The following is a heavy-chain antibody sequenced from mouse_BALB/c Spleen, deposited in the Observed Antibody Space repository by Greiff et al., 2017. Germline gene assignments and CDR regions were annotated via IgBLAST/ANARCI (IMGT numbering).Heavy chain of an antibody. Sequence: EVKLVESGGGLVQPGGSMKLSCVASGFTFSNYWMNWVRQSPEKGLEWVAEIRLKSNNYATHYAESVKGRFTISRDDSKSSVYLQMNNLRAEDTGIYYCARPYYGSRWYFDVWGAGTTVTVSS. CDR3: ARPYYGSRWYFDV. V-gene: IGHV6-6*02. J-gene: IGHJ1*01. D-gene: IGHD1-1*01. CDR2: IRLKSNNYAT. CDR1: GFTFSNYW.